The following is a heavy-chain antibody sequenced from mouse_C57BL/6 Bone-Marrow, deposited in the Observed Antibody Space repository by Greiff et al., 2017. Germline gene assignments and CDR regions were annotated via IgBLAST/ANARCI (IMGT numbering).Heavy chain of an antibody. J-gene: IGHJ3*01. CDR3: ARGALYGSSTWFAY. V-gene: IGHV14-2*01. CDR1: GFNIKDYY. Sequence: VQLKESGAELVKPGASVKLSCTASGFNIKDYYMPWVKQRTEQGLEWIGRIDPEDGETKYAPKFQGKATITADTSSNTAYLQLSSLTSEDTAVDYCARGALYGSSTWFAYWGQGTLVTVSA. D-gene: IGHD1-1*01. CDR2: IDPEDGET.